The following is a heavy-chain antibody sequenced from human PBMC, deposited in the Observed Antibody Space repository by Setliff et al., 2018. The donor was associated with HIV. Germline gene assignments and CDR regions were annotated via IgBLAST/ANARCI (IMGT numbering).Heavy chain of an antibody. J-gene: IGHJ3*02. V-gene: IGHV1-8*03. D-gene: IGHD3-10*01. CDR1: GYTFTNYD. Sequence: GASVKVSCKASGYTFTNYDINWVRQATGQGLEWMGWMNPNSGNTGYAQKFQGRVTITKNTSISTTYMELSSLRSEDTAVYYCARGSTHYFGNNKSSWPDAFDIWGLGTMVTVSS. CDR2: MNPNSGNT. CDR3: ARGSTHYFGNNKSSWPDAFDI.